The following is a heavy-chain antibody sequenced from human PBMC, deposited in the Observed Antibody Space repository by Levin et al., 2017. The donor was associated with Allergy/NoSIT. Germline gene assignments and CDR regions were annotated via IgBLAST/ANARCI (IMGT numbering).Heavy chain of an antibody. CDR3: ARDPYYYGSGSYYYYYMDV. CDR1: GFTFSSYS. D-gene: IGHD3-10*01. V-gene: IGHV3-21*01. J-gene: IGHJ6*03. Sequence: GESLKISCAASGFTFSSYSMNWVRQAPGKGLEWVAYISSTSNDIYYADSVKGRFTISRDNAKNSLFLQVNSLRAEDTAVYFCARDPYYYGSGSYYYYYMDVWGKGTTVTVSS. CDR2: ISSTSNDI.